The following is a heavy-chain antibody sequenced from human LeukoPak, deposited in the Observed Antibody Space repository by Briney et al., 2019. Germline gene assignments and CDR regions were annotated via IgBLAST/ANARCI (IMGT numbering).Heavy chain of an antibody. CDR1: GYTFTTYD. D-gene: IGHD1-1*01. Sequence: ASVKVSCKASGYTFTTYDINWVRQATGQGLEWMGWMNPNSGATGSAQKFQGRVTMTRNTSISTAYMELSSLRSEDTAVYYCARGVENWSFDFWGQGALATVSS. J-gene: IGHJ4*02. CDR2: MNPNSGAT. CDR3: ARGVENWSFDF. V-gene: IGHV1-8*01.